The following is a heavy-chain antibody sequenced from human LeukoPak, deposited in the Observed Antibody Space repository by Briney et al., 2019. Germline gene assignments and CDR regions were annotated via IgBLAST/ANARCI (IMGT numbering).Heavy chain of an antibody. V-gene: IGHV3-53*01. CDR2: IYSGGST. CDR1: GFTVSSNY. CDR3: ASMPGYSSSWSDY. J-gene: IGHJ4*02. Sequence: GGSLRLSCAASGFTVSSNYMSWVRQAPGKGLEWGSVIYSGGSTYYADSVKGRFTISRDNSKNTLYLQMNSLRAEDTAVYYCASMPGYSSSWSDYWGQGTLVTVSS. D-gene: IGHD6-13*01.